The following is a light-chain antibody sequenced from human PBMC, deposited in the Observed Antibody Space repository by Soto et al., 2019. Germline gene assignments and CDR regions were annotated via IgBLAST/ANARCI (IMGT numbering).Light chain of an antibody. CDR1: HSVSSSY. CDR3: QQRSNWPRT. J-gene: IGKJ1*01. CDR2: DAS. V-gene: IGKV3D-20*02. Sequence: EIVLTQSPGTLSLSPVDRATLSCMASHSVSSSYLAWYQQKPGQAPRLLIYDASNRATGIPARFSGSGSGTDFTLTISSLEPEDFAVYYCQQRSNWPRTFGQGTKVDIK.